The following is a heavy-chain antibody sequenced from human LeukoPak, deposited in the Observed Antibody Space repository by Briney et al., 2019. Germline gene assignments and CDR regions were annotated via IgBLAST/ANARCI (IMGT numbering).Heavy chain of an antibody. J-gene: IGHJ4*02. D-gene: IGHD5-18*01. CDR3: ARDGGTRLKYSYGYGDY. V-gene: IGHV3-21*01. CDR2: ISSSSSYI. CDR1: GFTLSSYT. Sequence: GGSLRLSCEVSGFTLSSYTMNWVRQAPGKGLEWVSSISSSSSYIYYADSVKGRFTISRDNARNSLYLQMNSLRAEGTAVYYCARDGGTRLKYSYGYGDYWGQGTLVTVSS.